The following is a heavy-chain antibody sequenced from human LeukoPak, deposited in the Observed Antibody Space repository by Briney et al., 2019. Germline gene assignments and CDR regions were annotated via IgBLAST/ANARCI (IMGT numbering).Heavy chain of an antibody. CDR1: GYTFTGYY. CDR2: INPNSGGT. J-gene: IGHJ4*02. CDR3: ATDRYSSGWYLFDY. V-gene: IGHV1-2*02. Sequence: ASVKVSCKASGYTFTGYYMHWVRQAPGQGLEWMGWINPNSGGTNYAQKFQGRVTMTEDTSTDTAYMELSSLRSEDTAVYYCATDRYSSGWYLFDYWGQGTLVTVSS. D-gene: IGHD6-19*01.